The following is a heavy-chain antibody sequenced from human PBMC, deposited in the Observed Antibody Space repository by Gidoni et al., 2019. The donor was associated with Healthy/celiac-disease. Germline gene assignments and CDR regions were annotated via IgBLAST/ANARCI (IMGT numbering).Heavy chain of an antibody. CDR1: GFTFSSYS. Sequence: EVQLVESGGGLVQPGGSLRLSCAASGFTFSSYSMSWVRQAPGKGLEWVSYISSSSSTIYYADSVKGRFTISRDNAKNSLYLKMNSLRDEDTAVYYCARASRAGSIDYWGQGTLVTVSS. D-gene: IGHD3-10*01. CDR3: ARASRAGSIDY. CDR2: ISSSSSTI. V-gene: IGHV3-48*02. J-gene: IGHJ4*02.